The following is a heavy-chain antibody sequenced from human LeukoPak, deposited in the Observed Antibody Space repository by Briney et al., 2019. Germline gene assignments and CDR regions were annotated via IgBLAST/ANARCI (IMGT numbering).Heavy chain of an antibody. V-gene: IGHV4-31*03. CDR1: GGSISSGGYS. J-gene: IGHJ4*02. D-gene: IGHD3-22*01. CDR2: IYYSGST. Sequence: PSQTLSLTCTVSGGSISSGGYSWSWFRQHPGKGLEWIGYIYYSGSTYYNPSLKSRLTISVDTSKNQFSLKLSSVTAADTAVYYCARVPYYYDSSGYYSPGFFDYWGQGPLVTVSS. CDR3: ARVPYYYDSSGYYSPGFFDY.